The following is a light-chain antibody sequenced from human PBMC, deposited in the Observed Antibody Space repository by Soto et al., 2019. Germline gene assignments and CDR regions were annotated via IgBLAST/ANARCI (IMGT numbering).Light chain of an antibody. V-gene: IGKV3-11*01. J-gene: IGKJ1*01. CDR3: MQALRAPPT. CDR2: GAS. Sequence: IGLTQSPCTLSLSPGERVTLSFRASQSVTTRLAWYQHKPGQAPTLLMSGASNRASGVPVRFSGSGSGTDFTLKISRVEAEDVGVYHCMQALRAPPTFGQGTKVDIK. CDR1: QSVTTR.